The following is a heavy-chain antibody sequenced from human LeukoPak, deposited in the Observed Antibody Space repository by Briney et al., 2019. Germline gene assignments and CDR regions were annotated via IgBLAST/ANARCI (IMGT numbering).Heavy chain of an antibody. Sequence: SETLSLTCAVYGGSFSGYYWSWIRQPPGKGLEWSGEINHGGSTNYNPSLTSRVTISVDTSKHQFSLKLTSVTAADTAVYYCASFPQVEDYYYYGMDVWGQGTTVTVSS. V-gene: IGHV4-34*01. CDR2: INHGGST. D-gene: IGHD1-1*01. J-gene: IGHJ6*02. CDR3: ASFPQVEDYYYYGMDV. CDR1: GGSFSGYY.